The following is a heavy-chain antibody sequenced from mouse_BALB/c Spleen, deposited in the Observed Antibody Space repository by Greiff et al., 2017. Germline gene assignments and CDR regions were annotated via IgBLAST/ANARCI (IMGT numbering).Heavy chain of an antibody. J-gene: IGHJ4*01. Sequence: VQLQQPGAELVKPGASVKLSCKASGYTFTSYWMHWVKQRPGQGLEWIGEINPSNGRTNYNEKFKSKATLTVDKSSSTAYMQLSSLTSEDSAVYYCARRDYYGIYAMDYWGQGTSVTVSS. CDR3: ARRDYYGIYAMDY. D-gene: IGHD1-1*01. CDR2: INPSNGRT. CDR1: GYTFTSYW. V-gene: IGHV1S81*02.